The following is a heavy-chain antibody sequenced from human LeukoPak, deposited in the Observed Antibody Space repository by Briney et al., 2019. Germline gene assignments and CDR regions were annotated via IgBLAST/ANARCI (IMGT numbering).Heavy chain of an antibody. CDR2: IYHSGST. J-gene: IGHJ4*02. D-gene: IGHD3-9*01. CDR1: GGSISSSNW. Sequence: PSETLSLTCAVSGGSISSSNWWSWVRQPPGKGLEWIGEIYHSGSTNYNPSLKSRVTISVDKSKNQFSLKLSSVTAADTAVYYCARLTESRYDILTGYCYWGQGTLVTVSS. V-gene: IGHV4-4*02. CDR3: ARLTESRYDILTGYCY.